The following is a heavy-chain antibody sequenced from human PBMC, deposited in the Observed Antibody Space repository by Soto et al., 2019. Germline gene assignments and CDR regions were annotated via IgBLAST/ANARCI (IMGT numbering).Heavy chain of an antibody. CDR3: AIYRGPASTWFDT. CDR2: ISGSGGST. D-gene: IGHD3-16*01. Sequence: GGSLRLSCSASGFTFSSYAMSWVRQAPGKGLEWVSAISGSGGSTFYADSVKGRFTISRDTSKNTLFLQMNSLRAEDTAVYYCAIYRGPASTWFDTWGQENVLPISS. CDR1: GFTFSSYA. J-gene: IGHJ5*02. V-gene: IGHV3-23*01.